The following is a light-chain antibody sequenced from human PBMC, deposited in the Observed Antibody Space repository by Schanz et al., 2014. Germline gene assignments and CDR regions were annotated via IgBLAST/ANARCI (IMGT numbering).Light chain of an antibody. J-gene: IGKJ4*01. CDR3: QQADSFPLT. CDR1: QRVSSSY. V-gene: IGKV3D-7*01. Sequence: PGERATLSCRASQRVSSSYLAWYEQKPGQAPRLLIYGASTRATGVPARFSGSGSGTEFTLTISSLQSEDFATYYCQQADSFPLTFGGGTKVEIK. CDR2: GAS.